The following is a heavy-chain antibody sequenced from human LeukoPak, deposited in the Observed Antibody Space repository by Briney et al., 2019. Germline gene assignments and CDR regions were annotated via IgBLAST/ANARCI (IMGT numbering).Heavy chain of an antibody. CDR2: INSDGSST. V-gene: IGHV3-74*01. Sequence: GGSLRLSCAASGFTVSSNFMSWVRQAPGKGLVWVSRINSDGSSTSYADSVKGRFTISRDNAKNTLYLQMNSLRAEDTAVYYCARYTYYDSTHDAFDIWGQGTMVTVSS. CDR3: ARYTYYDSTHDAFDI. CDR1: GFTVSSNF. J-gene: IGHJ3*02. D-gene: IGHD3-22*01.